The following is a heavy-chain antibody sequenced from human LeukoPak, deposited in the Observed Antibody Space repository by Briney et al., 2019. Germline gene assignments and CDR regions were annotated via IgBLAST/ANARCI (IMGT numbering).Heavy chain of an antibody. J-gene: IGHJ4*02. V-gene: IGHV4-38-2*02. CDR3: ARASRVSGSGTFDS. CDR1: GYSISSGNF. D-gene: IGHD3-10*01. CDR2: IHLTGNT. Sequence: SETLSLTCTVSGYSISSGNFWGWIRQPPGKGLEYIGTIHLTGNTYYNPSLKSRVTISVDTSKNQISLSLRSVTAADTAVYYCARASRVSGSGTFDSWGQGTLVTVS.